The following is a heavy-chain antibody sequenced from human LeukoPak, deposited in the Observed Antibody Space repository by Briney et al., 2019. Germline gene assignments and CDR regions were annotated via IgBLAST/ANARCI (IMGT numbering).Heavy chain of an antibody. D-gene: IGHD2-2*01. CDR3: ARGRYCSSTSYSDFDY. CDR1: GYTFTGYY. J-gene: IGHJ4*02. Sequence: ASVKVSCKASGYTFTGYYMHWVRQAPGQGLEWMGRINPNSGGTNYAQKFQGRVTMTRDTSISTAYMELSRLRSDDPALYYCARGRYCSSTSYSDFDYWGQGTLVTVSS. V-gene: IGHV1-2*06. CDR2: INPNSGGT.